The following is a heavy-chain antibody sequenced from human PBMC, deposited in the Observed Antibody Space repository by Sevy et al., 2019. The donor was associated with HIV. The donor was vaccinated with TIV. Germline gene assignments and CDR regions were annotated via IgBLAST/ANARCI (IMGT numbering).Heavy chain of an antibody. D-gene: IGHD3-10*01. CDR3: AKLPSTVMFREKGY. CDR1: GFTFTNYA. J-gene: IGHJ4*02. V-gene: IGHV3-23*01. Sequence: GGSLRLSCAASGFTFTNYAMNWVRQAPGKGLEWVSGISYSGDTTHYAESVKGRFTISRDNSKNTVSLQMSSLRAEDTAIYYCAKLPSTVMFREKGYWGQGTRVTVSS. CDR2: ISYSGDTT.